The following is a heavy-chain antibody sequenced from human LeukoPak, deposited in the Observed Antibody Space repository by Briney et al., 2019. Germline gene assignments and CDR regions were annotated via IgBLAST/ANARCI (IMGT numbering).Heavy chain of an antibody. CDR2: IKRKTDGGTT. CDR3: TTLGAFDY. CDR1: GFTFSNAW. D-gene: IGHD4/OR15-4a*01. V-gene: IGHV3-15*01. J-gene: IGHJ4*02. Sequence: GGSLRLSCAASGFTFSNAWMSWVRQAPGKGLEWVGRIKRKTDGGTTDYAAPVKGRFSISRDDSKNTLYLQMNSLKTEDTAVYYCTTLGAFDYWGLGTLVTVSS.